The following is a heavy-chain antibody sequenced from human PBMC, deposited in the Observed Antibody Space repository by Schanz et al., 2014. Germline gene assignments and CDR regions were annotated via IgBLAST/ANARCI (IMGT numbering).Heavy chain of an antibody. V-gene: IGHV3-23*01. Sequence: EVKLLESGGTLVRPGGSLRLSCAASGFTFSTYAMAWVRQAPGKGLEWVSSINTGGDSTYYADSVKGRFTISRDNSRDTVYLQMNSLRADDTAMYYCAKDAPYQFDLWGRGTLITVSS. CDR3: AKDAPYQFDL. CDR2: INTGGDST. CDR1: GFTFSTYA. J-gene: IGHJ2*01. D-gene: IGHD2-2*01.